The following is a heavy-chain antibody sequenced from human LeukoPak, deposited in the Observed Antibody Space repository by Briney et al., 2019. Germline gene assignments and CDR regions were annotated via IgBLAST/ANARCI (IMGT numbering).Heavy chain of an antibody. CDR1: GGSISSYY. CDR3: ARDARPPQGYCSSTSCLNWFDP. J-gene: IGHJ5*02. V-gene: IGHV4-4*07. Sequence: PSETLSLTCTVSGGSISSYYWSWIRQPAGKGLEWIGRIYTSGSTNYNPSLKSRVTMSVDTSKNQFSLKLSSVTAADTAVYYCARDARPPQGYCSSTSCLNWFDPWGQGTLVTVSS. D-gene: IGHD2-2*01. CDR2: IYTSGST.